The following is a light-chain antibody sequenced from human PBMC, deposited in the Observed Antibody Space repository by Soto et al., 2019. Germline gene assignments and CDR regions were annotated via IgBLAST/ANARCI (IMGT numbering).Light chain of an antibody. CDR2: GAS. Sequence: EIVLTQSPGTLSLSPGERATLSCRASQSLTNNYFAWYQQKPGRALRLLIDGASTRATGIPDRFSGSGSGTDFSLTISRLEADDVAVYYCQQYESVVTFGQGKKVEI. J-gene: IGKJ1*01. CDR3: QQYESVVT. V-gene: IGKV3-20*01. CDR1: QSLTNNY.